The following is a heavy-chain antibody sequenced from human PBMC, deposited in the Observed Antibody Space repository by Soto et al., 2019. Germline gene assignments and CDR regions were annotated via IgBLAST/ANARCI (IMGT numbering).Heavy chain of an antibody. CDR1: GFTFSNAW. CDR2: IKSKTDGGTT. J-gene: IGHJ4*02. Sequence: GGSLRLSCAASGFTFSNAWMNWVRQAPGKGLEWVGRIKSKTDGGTTDYAAPVKGRFTIPRDDSKNTLYLQMNSLKTEDTAVYYCTTDVVATSTNLVDYWGQGTLVTVSS. V-gene: IGHV3-15*07. CDR3: TTDVVATSTNLVDY. D-gene: IGHD5-12*01.